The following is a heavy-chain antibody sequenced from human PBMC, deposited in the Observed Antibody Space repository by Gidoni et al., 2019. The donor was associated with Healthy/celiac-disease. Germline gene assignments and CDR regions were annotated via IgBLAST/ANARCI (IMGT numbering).Heavy chain of an antibody. CDR3: AKDFPVVRVTTPAFDI. Sequence: EVQLLESGGGLVQPGGSLRLSCAASGFTFSSYAMSWVRQAPGKGLEWVSAISGSGGSTYYADSVKGRFTISRDNSKNTLYLQMNSLRAEDTAVYYCAKDFPVVRVTTPAFDIWGQGTMVTVSS. CDR1: GFTFSSYA. V-gene: IGHV3-23*01. CDR2: ISGSGGST. J-gene: IGHJ3*02. D-gene: IGHD4-17*01.